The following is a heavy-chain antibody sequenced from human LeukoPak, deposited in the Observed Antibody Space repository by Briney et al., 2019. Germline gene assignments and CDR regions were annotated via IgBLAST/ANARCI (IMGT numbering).Heavy chain of an antibody. CDR1: GGSLSSYY. Sequence: SETLSLTCTVSGGSLSSYYWSWIRQPPGKRLEWIGYIYSSGSTNYNPSLKSRVSISVDTSKHQFSLKLSSVTAADTAVYFCARHGYSYGPFLDYWGQGTLVTVSS. D-gene: IGHD5-18*01. J-gene: IGHJ4*02. CDR2: IYSSGST. V-gene: IGHV4-59*08. CDR3: ARHGYSYGPFLDY.